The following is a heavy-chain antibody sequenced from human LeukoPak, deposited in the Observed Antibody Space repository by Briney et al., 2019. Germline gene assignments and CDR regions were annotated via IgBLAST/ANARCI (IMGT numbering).Heavy chain of an antibody. D-gene: IGHD6-19*01. V-gene: IGHV3-9*01. J-gene: IGHJ3*02. CDR1: GFTFNTYS. Sequence: GGSLRLSCAASGFTFNTYSMNWVRQAPGKGLEWVSGISWNSGSIGYADSVRGRFTISRDNAKNSLYLQMNSLRAEDTALYYCAKGGSSGWYPYAFDIWGQGTMVTVSS. CDR2: ISWNSGSI. CDR3: AKGGSSGWYPYAFDI.